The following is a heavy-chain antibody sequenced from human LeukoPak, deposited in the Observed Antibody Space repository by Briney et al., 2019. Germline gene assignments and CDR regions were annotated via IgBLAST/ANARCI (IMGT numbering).Heavy chain of an antibody. J-gene: IGHJ5*02. CDR2: ISSSGSTI. Sequence: GGSLRLSCAASGFTFSDYYMSWIRQAPGKGLEWVSYISSSGSTIYYADSVKGRFTISRDNAKNSLYLQMNSLRAEDTAVYYCARRIYVSRDWFDPWGQEPLVTVSS. D-gene: IGHD3-16*01. CDR3: ARRIYVSRDWFDP. V-gene: IGHV3-11*01. CDR1: GFTFSDYY.